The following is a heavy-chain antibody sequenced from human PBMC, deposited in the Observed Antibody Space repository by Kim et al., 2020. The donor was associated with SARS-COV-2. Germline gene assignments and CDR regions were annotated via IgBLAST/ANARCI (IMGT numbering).Heavy chain of an antibody. V-gene: IGHV3-23*01. D-gene: IGHD6-13*01. CDR2: ISGGGDST. Sequence: GGSLRLSCAASGFTFRNHAMTWVRQAPGKGLEWVSGISGGGDSTSYKDSVKGRLIISRDNSKNTLYLQMSSLTAEDTAIYYCANGAASGIDYLGQGTLV. CDR3: ANGAASGIDY. J-gene: IGHJ4*02. CDR1: GFTFRNHA.